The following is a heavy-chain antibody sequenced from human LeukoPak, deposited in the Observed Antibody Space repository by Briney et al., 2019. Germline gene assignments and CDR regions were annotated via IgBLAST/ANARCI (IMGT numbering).Heavy chain of an antibody. D-gene: IGHD2-21*02. J-gene: IGHJ3*02. CDR3: ARLPGCSGADCFRAFDI. V-gene: IGHV4-59*08. CDR1: DDSISSYY. CDR2: IHHSGSA. Sequence: SETLSLTCTVSDDSISSYYWIWIRQPPGKGLEWIGYIHHSGSANYNPSLRSRITMSVDTSKNHFSLSLTSVAAADTAVYYCARLPGCSGADCFRAFDIWGQGTMVTVSS.